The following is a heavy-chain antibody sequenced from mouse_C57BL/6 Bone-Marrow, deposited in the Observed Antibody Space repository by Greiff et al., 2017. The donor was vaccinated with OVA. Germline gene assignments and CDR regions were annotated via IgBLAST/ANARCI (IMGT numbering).Heavy chain of an antibody. D-gene: IGHD1-1*01. CDR1: GFTFSSYA. Sequence: EVMLVESGEGLVKPGGSLKLSCAASGFTFSSYAMSWVRQTPEKRLEWVAYISSGGDYIYYADTVKGRFTISRDNARNTLYLQMSSLKSEDTAMYYCTRDRGYGSLDYWGQGTTLTVSS. CDR3: TRDRGYGSLDY. V-gene: IGHV5-9-1*02. J-gene: IGHJ2*01. CDR2: ISSGGDYI.